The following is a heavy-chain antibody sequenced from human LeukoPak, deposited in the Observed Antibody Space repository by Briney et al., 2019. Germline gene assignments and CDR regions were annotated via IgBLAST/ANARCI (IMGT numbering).Heavy chain of an antibody. V-gene: IGHV4-34*01. D-gene: IGHD2-2*02. CDR2: INHSGST. CDR1: GGSFSGYY. Sequence: PSETLSLTCAVYGGSFSGYYWSWIRQPPGKGLEWIGEINHSGSTNYNPSLKSRVTISVDTSKNQFSLKLSSVTAADTAVYYCARPDCSSTSCYTRGWFDPWGQGTLVTVSS. J-gene: IGHJ5*02. CDR3: ARPDCSSTSCYTRGWFDP.